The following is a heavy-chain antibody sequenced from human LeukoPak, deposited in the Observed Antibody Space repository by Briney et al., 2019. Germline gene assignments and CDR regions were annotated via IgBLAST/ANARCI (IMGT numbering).Heavy chain of an antibody. Sequence: SETLSLTCTVSGGSISSYYWSWIRQPAGKGLEWIGRIYTSGSTNYNPSLKSRVTMSVDTSKNQFSLKLSSVTAADTAVYYCARVGAVAGKIDWFDPWGQGTLVTVSS. D-gene: IGHD6-19*01. J-gene: IGHJ5*02. CDR1: GGSISSYY. V-gene: IGHV4-4*07. CDR2: IYTSGST. CDR3: ARVGAVAGKIDWFDP.